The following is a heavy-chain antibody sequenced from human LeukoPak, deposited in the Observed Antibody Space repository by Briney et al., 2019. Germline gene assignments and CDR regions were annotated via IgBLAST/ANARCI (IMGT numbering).Heavy chain of an antibody. D-gene: IGHD6-13*01. V-gene: IGHV2-70*11. Sequence: ESGPTLVNPTQTLTLTCTFSGFSLSTSGMCVSWIRQPPGKALEWLARIDWDDDKYYSTSLKTRLTISKDTSKNQVVLTMTNMDPVDTATYYCARIRAAAGQGMPDYWGQGTLVTVSS. CDR1: GFSLSTSGMC. J-gene: IGHJ4*02. CDR3: ARIRAAAGQGMPDY. CDR2: IDWDDDK.